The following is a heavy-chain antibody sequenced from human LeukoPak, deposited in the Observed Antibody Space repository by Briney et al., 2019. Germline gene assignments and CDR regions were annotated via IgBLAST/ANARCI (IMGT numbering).Heavy chain of an antibody. Sequence: SETLSLTCTVSGYSISSGYYWGWIRQPPGKGLEWIGSIYHSGSTYYNPSLKSRVTISVDTSKNQFSLKLSSVTAADTAVYYCARVRGSITMVRGVNLFDYWGQGTLVTVSS. D-gene: IGHD3-10*01. CDR3: ARVRGSITMVRGVNLFDY. J-gene: IGHJ4*02. CDR1: GYSISSGYY. V-gene: IGHV4-38-2*02. CDR2: IYHSGST.